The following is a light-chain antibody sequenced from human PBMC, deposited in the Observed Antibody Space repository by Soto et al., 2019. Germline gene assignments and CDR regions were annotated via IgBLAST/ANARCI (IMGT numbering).Light chain of an antibody. CDR2: DVS. Sequence: QSVLTQPASVSGAPGQSITISCTGTSSDVGAYSYVSWYQQHPGKAPKLIIYDVSDRPSGISARFSGSKSDNTASLTISGVQAEDEAGYYCSSYTSSRTYVFGTSTKVTVL. V-gene: IGLV2-14*01. J-gene: IGLJ1*01. CDR1: SSDVGAYSY. CDR3: SSYTSSRTYV.